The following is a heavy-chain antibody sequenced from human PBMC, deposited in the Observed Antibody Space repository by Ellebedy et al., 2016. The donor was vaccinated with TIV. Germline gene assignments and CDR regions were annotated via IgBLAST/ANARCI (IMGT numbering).Heavy chain of an antibody. CDR2: IIPVLGTA. D-gene: IGHD6-19*01. V-gene: IGHV1-69*10. J-gene: IGHJ5*02. CDR3: ARVTQWQGFDP. Sequence: SVKVSXXASGGTFSSYGITWVRQAPGQGLEWMGGIIPVLGTANYAQKFQGRVTITADTSTTTAYMELSSLTSEDTAVYYCARVTQWQGFDPWGQGTLVTVSS. CDR1: GGTFSSYG.